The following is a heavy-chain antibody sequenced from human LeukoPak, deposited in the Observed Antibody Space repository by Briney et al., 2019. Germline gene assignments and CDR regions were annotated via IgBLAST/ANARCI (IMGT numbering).Heavy chain of an antibody. J-gene: IGHJ4*02. CDR2: IYYGGST. D-gene: IGHD3-22*01. CDR3: ARGAGDSGYIWAY. V-gene: IGHV4-59*01. CDR1: GGSISSYY. Sequence: SETLSLTCTVSGGSISSYYWSWIRQPPGKGLEWIGYIYYGGSTNYNPSLKSRVTISVDTSKNQFSLKLSSVTAADTAVYYCARGAGDSGYIWAYWGQGTLVTVSS.